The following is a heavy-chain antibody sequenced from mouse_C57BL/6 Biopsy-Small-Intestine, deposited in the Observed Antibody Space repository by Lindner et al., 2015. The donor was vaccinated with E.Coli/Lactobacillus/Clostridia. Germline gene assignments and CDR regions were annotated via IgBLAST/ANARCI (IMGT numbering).Heavy chain of an antibody. CDR2: FHPFNDDT. Sequence: VQLQSLGLSLVKPGASVKMSCKASGYTFTTYPIEWMKQNHGKSLEWIGNFHPFNDDTKFNEKFKGKASLTVEKSSTTVYLELSRLTSDDSAVYYCARGAQGPSAMDYWGQGTSVTVSS. V-gene: IGHV1-47*01. CDR1: GYTFTTYP. D-gene: IGHD3-2*02. J-gene: IGHJ4*01. CDR3: ARGAQGPSAMDY.